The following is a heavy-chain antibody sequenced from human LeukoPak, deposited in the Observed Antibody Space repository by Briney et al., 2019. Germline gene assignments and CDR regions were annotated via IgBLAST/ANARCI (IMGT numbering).Heavy chain of an antibody. V-gene: IGHV1-69*04. Sequence: SVKVSCKASGGTFSSYAISWVRQAPGQGLEWMGRIIPILGIANYAQKFQGRVTITADKSTSTAYMELSSLRSEDTAVYYCARDRYDSSGQHYWGQGTLVTVSS. CDR3: ARDRYDSSGQHY. J-gene: IGHJ4*02. D-gene: IGHD3-22*01. CDR1: GGTFSSYA. CDR2: IIPILGIA.